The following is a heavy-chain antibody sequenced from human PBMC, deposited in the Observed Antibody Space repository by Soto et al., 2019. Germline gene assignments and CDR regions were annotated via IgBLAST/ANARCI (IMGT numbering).Heavy chain of an antibody. V-gene: IGHV3-11*01. Sequence: GSLRLAGTASGFTVSNHHMSWIRQAPGKGLEWVSYISPTGRPLYYADSVRGRFTISRDNAKNSLYLQMSGLRAEDTALYYCTRDPDTTSKIDHWGQGTQVTVSS. CDR1: GFTVSNHH. D-gene: IGHD1-1*01. CDR2: ISPTGRPL. CDR3: TRDPDTTSKIDH. J-gene: IGHJ4*02.